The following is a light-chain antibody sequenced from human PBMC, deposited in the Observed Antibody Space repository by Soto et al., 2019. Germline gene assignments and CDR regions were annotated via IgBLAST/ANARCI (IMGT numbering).Light chain of an antibody. Sequence: DVVMTQSPLSLPATLGQPASISCRSSQSLVYSGGNTFLNWFQQRPGQSPRRLIYRVSNRDSGVPDRFSGSGSGTDFTLKISRVEAEDVGIYYCMQGAHWPMYTFGQGTKLEIK. CDR2: RVS. V-gene: IGKV2-30*01. CDR3: MQGAHWPMYT. CDR1: QSLVYSGGNTF. J-gene: IGKJ2*01.